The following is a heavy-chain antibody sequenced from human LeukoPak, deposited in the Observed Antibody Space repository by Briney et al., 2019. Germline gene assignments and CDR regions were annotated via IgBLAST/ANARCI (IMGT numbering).Heavy chain of an antibody. CDR2: IYYSGST. CDR1: GGSISSSSYY. CDR3: ARGSSSWYSPFDY. Sequence: SETLSLTCTVSGGSISSSSYYWGWIRQPPGKGLEWIGSIYYSGSTYYNPSLKSRVTISVDTSKNQFSLKLSSVTAADTAVYYCARGSSSWYSPFDYWGQGTLVTVSS. D-gene: IGHD6-13*01. J-gene: IGHJ4*02. V-gene: IGHV4-39*07.